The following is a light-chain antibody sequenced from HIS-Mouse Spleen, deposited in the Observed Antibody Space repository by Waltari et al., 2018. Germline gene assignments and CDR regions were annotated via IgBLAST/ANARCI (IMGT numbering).Light chain of an antibody. CDR2: GAS. J-gene: IGKJ4*01. Sequence: EIVLTQSPGTLSLSPWERATLSCRASQSVSSSYLAGYQQKPGQAPRLLLYGASSRATGIPDRFGGSGYGTDFTLTISRLEPEDFAVYYCQQYGSAPLTFGGGTKVEIK. CDR1: QSVSSSY. CDR3: QQYGSAPLT. V-gene: IGKV3-20*01.